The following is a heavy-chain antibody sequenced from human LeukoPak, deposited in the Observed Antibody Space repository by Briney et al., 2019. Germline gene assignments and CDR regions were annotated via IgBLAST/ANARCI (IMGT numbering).Heavy chain of an antibody. CDR1: GYTFTSYY. Sequence: GASVKVSCKASGYTFTSYYMHWVRQAPGQGLEWMGIINPSGGSTNYAQKFQGRVTMTRDMSTSTVYMELSSLRSEDTAVYYCAKDRRDGYSPYYYYYMDVWGKGTTVTISS. V-gene: IGHV1-46*01. CDR2: INPSGGST. CDR3: AKDRRDGYSPYYYYYMDV. D-gene: IGHD5-24*01. J-gene: IGHJ6*03.